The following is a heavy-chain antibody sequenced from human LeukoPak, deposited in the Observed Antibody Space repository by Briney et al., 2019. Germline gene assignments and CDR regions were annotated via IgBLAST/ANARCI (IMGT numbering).Heavy chain of an antibody. V-gene: IGHV4-59*01. CDR1: GGSISSYY. CDR2: IYYSGST. CDR3: ARDSPLNYYFDY. J-gene: IGHJ4*02. Sequence: SSETLSLTCTVSGGSISSYYWSWIRQPPGKGLEWTGYIYYSGSTNYNPSLKSRVTISVDTSKNQFSLKLSSVTAADTAVYYCARDSPLNYYFDYWGQGTLVTVSS.